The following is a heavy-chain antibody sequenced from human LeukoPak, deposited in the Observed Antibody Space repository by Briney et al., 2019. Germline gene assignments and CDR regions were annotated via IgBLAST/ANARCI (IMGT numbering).Heavy chain of an antibody. Sequence: SETLSLTCTVSGGSISSYSYYWGWIRQPPGEGLEWIGSIYYSGNTYYKPSLKSRVTISEDTSKNQFSLKLTSVTAADTAVYYCSRIRTSDLSSPIDYWGQGTLVTVSS. V-gene: IGHV4-39*07. CDR1: GGSISSYSYY. D-gene: IGHD6-19*01. CDR3: SRIRTSDLSSPIDY. CDR2: IYYSGNT. J-gene: IGHJ4*02.